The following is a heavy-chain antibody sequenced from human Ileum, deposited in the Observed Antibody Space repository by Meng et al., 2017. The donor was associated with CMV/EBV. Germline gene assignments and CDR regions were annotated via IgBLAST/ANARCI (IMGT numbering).Heavy chain of an antibody. CDR2: INPSGGST. D-gene: IGHD3-3*01. Sequence: ASVKVSCKASGYTFTSYYTHWVRQAPGQGLQWMGIINPSGGSTSHAQKLQGRVTMTRDTSTSTVYMELSNLSSEDTAVYYCARVPSITIFGVVHRKTMNVWGQGTTATVTS. V-gene: IGHV1-46*01. CDR3: ARVPSITIFGVVHRKTMNV. J-gene: IGHJ6*02. CDR1: GYTFTSYY.